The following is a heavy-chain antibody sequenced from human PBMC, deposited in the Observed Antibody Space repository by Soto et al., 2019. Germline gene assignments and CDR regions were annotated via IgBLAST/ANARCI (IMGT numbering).Heavy chain of an antibody. J-gene: IGHJ6*02. CDR2: IRSKANSYAT. Sequence: GGSLRLSCAASGFTFSGSAMHWVRQASGKGLEWVGRIRSKANSYATAYAASVKGRFTISRDDSKNTAYLQMNSLKTEDTAMYYCTRPGGSPGIYYYYYGMDVWGQGTTVTVSS. CDR1: GFTFSGSA. D-gene: IGHD1-1*01. V-gene: IGHV3-73*01. CDR3: TRPGGSPGIYYYYYGMDV.